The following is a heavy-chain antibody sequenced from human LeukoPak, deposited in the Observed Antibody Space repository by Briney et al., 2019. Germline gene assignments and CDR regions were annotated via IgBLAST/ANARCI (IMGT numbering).Heavy chain of an antibody. Sequence: PSETLSLTCAVYGRSFSNYYLSWVRQPPGKGQEWIGEITHHGSTNYNPSLKSRVTILVDTSKSQFSLRLTSVAAADTAVYYCAPIFGDYSDFDSWGQGTLVTVSS. CDR1: GRSFSNYY. CDR3: APIFGDYSDFDS. J-gene: IGHJ4*02. V-gene: IGHV4-34*01. D-gene: IGHD4-17*01. CDR2: ITHHGST.